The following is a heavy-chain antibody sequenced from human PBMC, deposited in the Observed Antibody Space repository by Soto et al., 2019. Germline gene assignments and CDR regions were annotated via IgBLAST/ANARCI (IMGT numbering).Heavy chain of an antibody. Sequence: ASVKVSCKASGYTFTSYDINWVRQATGQGLEWMGWMNPNSGNTGYAQKFQGRVTMTRNTSISTAYMELSSLRSEDTAVYYCARQKITIFGVAHYGMDVWGQGTTVTLSS. D-gene: IGHD3-3*01. CDR2: MNPNSGNT. CDR3: ARQKITIFGVAHYGMDV. V-gene: IGHV1-8*01. J-gene: IGHJ6*02. CDR1: GYTFTSYD.